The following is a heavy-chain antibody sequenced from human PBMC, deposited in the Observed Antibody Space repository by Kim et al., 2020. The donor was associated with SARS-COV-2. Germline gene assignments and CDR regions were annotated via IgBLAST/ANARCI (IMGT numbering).Heavy chain of an antibody. CDR3: ARDGGRITMIVVVTHFDY. Sequence: GGSLRLSCAASGFTFSSYSMNWVRQAPGKGLEWVSSISSSSSYIYYADSVKGRFTISRDNAKNSLYLQMNSLRAEDTAVYYCARDGGRITMIVVVTHFDYWGQGTLVTVSS. D-gene: IGHD3-22*01. V-gene: IGHV3-21*01. CDR1: GFTFSSYS. CDR2: ISSSSSYI. J-gene: IGHJ4*02.